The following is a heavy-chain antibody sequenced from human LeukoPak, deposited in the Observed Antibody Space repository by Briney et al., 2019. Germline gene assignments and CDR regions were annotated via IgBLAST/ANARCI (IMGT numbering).Heavy chain of an antibody. CDR3: ARAKYSSSSAFDP. Sequence: ASVKVSCKAAGYTFTGYYMHWVRQAPGQGLEWMGRINPNSGGTNYAQKFQGRVTMTRDTSISTAYMELSRLRSDDTAVYYCARAKYSSSSAFDPWGQGTLVTVSS. CDR1: GYTFTGYY. V-gene: IGHV1-2*06. CDR2: INPNSGGT. J-gene: IGHJ5*02. D-gene: IGHD6-6*01.